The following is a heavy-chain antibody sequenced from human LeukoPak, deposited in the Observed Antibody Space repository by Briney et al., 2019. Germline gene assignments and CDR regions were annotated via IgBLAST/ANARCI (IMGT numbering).Heavy chain of an antibody. CDR1: GGSISSSTYS. Sequence: PSETLSLTCTVSGGSISSSTYSWNWIRQHPGKGLEWIGYIYYSGSTYYNPSLKSRVTISVDTSKNQFSLKLSSVTAADTAVYYCARGEVGALYYWGQGTLVTVSS. D-gene: IGHD1-26*01. J-gene: IGHJ4*02. V-gene: IGHV4-31*03. CDR2: IYYSGST. CDR3: ARGEVGALYY.